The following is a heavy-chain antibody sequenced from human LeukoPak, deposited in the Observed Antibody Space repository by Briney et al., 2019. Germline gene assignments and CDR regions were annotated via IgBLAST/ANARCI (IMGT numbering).Heavy chain of an antibody. Sequence: SETLSLTCAVYGGSFSGYYWSWIRQPLPWGLEWIGEINHSGSTNYNPSLKSRVTISVDTSKNQFSLKLSSVTAADTAVYYCARQGMITFGGVIAQTGFFDYWGQGTLVTVSS. D-gene: IGHD3-16*02. CDR2: INHSGST. CDR3: ARQGMITFGGVIAQTGFFDY. CDR1: GGSFSGYY. J-gene: IGHJ4*02. V-gene: IGHV4-34*01.